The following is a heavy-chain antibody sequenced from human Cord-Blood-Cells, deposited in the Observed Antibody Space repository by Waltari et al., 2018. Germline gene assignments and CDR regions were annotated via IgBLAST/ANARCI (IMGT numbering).Heavy chain of an antibody. V-gene: IGHV4-34*01. CDR2: INQWEGT. CDR1: GGSFSGYY. D-gene: IGHD6-13*01. J-gene: IGHJ4*02. Sequence: QVQLQQWGAGLLKPSETLSLTCAVYGGSFSGYYWSWIRQPPGKGLDGLWEINQWEGTNSNRALRSRVTRSVDTSKNQCSLKLSSVTAADTAVYYCARGELIAAAYYFDYWGQGTLVTVSS. CDR3: ARGELIAAAYYFDY.